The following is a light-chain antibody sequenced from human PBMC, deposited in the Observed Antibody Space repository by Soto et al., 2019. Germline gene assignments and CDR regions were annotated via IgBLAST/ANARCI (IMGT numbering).Light chain of an antibody. CDR3: TSYTSSTTWV. CDR2: NDF. V-gene: IGLV3-21*02. CDR1: NIAGKS. Sequence: SYELTQPPSVSVAPGQTARLTCGGNNIAGKSVHWYQQKPGQAPVLVVYNDFDRPSGIPERFSGSKSGNTASLTISGLQAEDEADYYCTSYTSSTTWVFGGGTKLTVL. J-gene: IGLJ3*02.